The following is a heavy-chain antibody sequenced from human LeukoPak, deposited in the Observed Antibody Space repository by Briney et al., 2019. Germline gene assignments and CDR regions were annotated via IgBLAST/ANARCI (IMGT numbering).Heavy chain of an antibody. D-gene: IGHD6-19*01. CDR1: GGSFSGYY. CDR3: ARGGEGVAGTDY. J-gene: IGHJ4*02. Sequence: SETLSLTCAVYGGSFSGYYWSWIRQPPGKGLEWIGEINHSGSTNYNPSLKSRVTISVDTSKNQFSLKLSSVTAADTAVYYCARGGEGVAGTDYWGQGTLVTVSS. CDR2: INHSGST. V-gene: IGHV4-34*01.